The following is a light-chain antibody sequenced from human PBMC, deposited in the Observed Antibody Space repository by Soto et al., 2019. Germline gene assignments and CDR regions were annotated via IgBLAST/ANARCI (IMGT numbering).Light chain of an antibody. CDR1: QSVATN. J-gene: IGKJ1*01. CDR3: QQYNDWPQT. CDR2: GAS. Sequence: VMTQTPATLSVSPGERVTLSCRASQSVATNLAWYQQRPGQAPRLLIYGASKRAISLPARFSGSGSGTEFTLTISSLQSEDFAVYYCQQYNDWPQTLGQGTKVDIK. V-gene: IGKV3-15*01.